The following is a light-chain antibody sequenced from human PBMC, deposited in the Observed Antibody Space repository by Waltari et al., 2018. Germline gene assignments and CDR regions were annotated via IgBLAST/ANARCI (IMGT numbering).Light chain of an antibody. CDR2: YKSDSDN. CDR3: MIWHNNAYL. Sequence: QAVLTQPSSLSASPGASASLTCTLPSGLTVGFYGIYWFQQKPGSPPQYLLRYKSDSDNEKASGVPRRFYGSNDASANAGVLLISGLQSDDEADYYCMIWHNNAYLFGTGTKVSVL. V-gene: IGLV5-45*02. CDR1: SGLTVGFYG. J-gene: IGLJ1*01.